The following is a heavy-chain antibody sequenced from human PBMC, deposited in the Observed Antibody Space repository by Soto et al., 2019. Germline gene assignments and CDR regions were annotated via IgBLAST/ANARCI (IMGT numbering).Heavy chain of an antibody. V-gene: IGHV1-18*04. CDR3: ARDPGYYDSSGYYWGDNFDY. D-gene: IGHD3-22*01. Sequence: QVQLVQSGAEVKKPGASVKVSCKASGYTFTSYGISWVRQAPGQGLAWMGWISAYNGNTNYAQKLQGRVTMTTDTATSTAYMEPRSLRSDDTAVYYCARDPGYYDSSGYYWGDNFDYWGQGTLVTVSS. CDR2: ISAYNGNT. J-gene: IGHJ4*02. CDR1: GYTFTSYG.